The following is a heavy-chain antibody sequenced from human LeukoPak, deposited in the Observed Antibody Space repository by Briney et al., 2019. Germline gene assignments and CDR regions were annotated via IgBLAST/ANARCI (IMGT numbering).Heavy chain of an antibody. CDR2: ISSSGSTT. J-gene: IGHJ4*02. V-gene: IGHV3-48*03. D-gene: IGHD5-12*01. Sequence: PGGSLRLSCAASGFTFSSYEVNWVRQAPGKGLEWVSYISSSGSTTYYADSVKGRFTISRDDAKNSLYLQMNSLRDEDTAVYYCARDHGYAFDYWGQGTLVTVSS. CDR3: ARDHGYAFDY. CDR1: GFTFSSYE.